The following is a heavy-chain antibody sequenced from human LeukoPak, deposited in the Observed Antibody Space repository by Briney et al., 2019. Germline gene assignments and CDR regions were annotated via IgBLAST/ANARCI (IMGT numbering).Heavy chain of an antibody. V-gene: IGHV4-39*07. CDR3: ARVPHRWRVLDY. J-gene: IGHJ4*02. Sequence: PSETLSLTCTVSGGSISSSSYYWGWIRQPPGKGLEWIGSIYYSGSTYYNPSLKSRVTISVDTSKNQFSLKLSSVTAADTAVYYCARVPHRWRVLDYWGQGTLVNVSS. CDR1: GGSISSSSYY. D-gene: IGHD1-1*01. CDR2: IYYSGST.